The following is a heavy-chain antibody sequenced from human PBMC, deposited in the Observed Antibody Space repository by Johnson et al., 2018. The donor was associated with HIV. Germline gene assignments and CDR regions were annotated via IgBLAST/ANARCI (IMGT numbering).Heavy chain of an antibody. CDR2: IYSGGST. CDR1: GFTFSSYG. Sequence: QMLLVESGGGVVQPGRSLRLSCAASGFTFSSYGMHWVRQAPGKGLEWVSVIYSGGSTYYADSVKGRFTISRDNAKNSLYLQMNSLRAEDTAVYYCARRTVGTPGAFDIWGQGTMVTVSS. CDR3: ARRTVGTPGAFDI. J-gene: IGHJ3*02. V-gene: IGHV3-NL1*01. D-gene: IGHD4-23*01.